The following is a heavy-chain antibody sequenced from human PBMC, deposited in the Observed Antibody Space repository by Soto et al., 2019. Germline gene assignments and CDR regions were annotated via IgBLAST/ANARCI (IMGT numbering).Heavy chain of an antibody. V-gene: IGHV3-30*03. CDR2: ISYDGSNK. J-gene: IGHJ3*02. CDR3: AGDRAGDAFAI. Sequence: QVQLVESGGGVVQPGRSLRLSCAASGFTFSSYGMHWVRQAPGKGLEWVAVISYDGSNKYYADSVKGLFTISRDNSKNSLYLQMNSLRAEDTAVYYCAGDRAGDAFAIWGQGTMVTVSS. CDR1: GFTFSSYG.